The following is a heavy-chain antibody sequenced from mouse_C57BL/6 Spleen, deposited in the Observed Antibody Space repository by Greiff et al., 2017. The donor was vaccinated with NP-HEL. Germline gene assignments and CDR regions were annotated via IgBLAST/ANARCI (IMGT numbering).Heavy chain of an antibody. D-gene: IGHD1-1*01. CDR3: AMNYYGSSYPYYYAMDY. CDR2: ISSGSSTI. Sequence: EVQLVESGGGLVKPGGSLKLSCAASGFTFSDYGMHWVRQSPEKGLEWVAYISSGSSTIYYADTVKGRFTISRDNAKNTLFLQMTSLRSEDTAMYYCAMNYYGSSYPYYYAMDYWGQGTSVTVSS. J-gene: IGHJ4*01. CDR1: GFTFSDYG. V-gene: IGHV5-17*01.